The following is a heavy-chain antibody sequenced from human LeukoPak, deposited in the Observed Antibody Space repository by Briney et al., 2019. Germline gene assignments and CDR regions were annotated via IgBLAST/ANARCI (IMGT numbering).Heavy chain of an antibody. V-gene: IGHV1-18*04. CDR3: ARDEVFEGYIAARPFDY. CDR1: GYTFTGYY. Sequence: ASVKVSCKASGYTFTGYYMHWVRQAPGQGLEWMGWISAYNGNTNYAQKLQGRVTMTTDTSTSTAYMELRSLRSDDTAVYYCARDEVFEGYIAARPFDYWGQGTLVTVSS. D-gene: IGHD6-6*01. J-gene: IGHJ4*02. CDR2: ISAYNGNT.